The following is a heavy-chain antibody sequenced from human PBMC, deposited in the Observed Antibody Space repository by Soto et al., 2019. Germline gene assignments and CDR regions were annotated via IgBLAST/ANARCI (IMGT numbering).Heavy chain of an antibody. J-gene: IGHJ4*02. Sequence: HPGGSLRLSCVASGFTFHHYAIDWVRQAPGKGLEWVAVVSYDGNYKDYAESVKGRFTISRDNSNNVVYLQMESLRPEDTAIYYCVKESGGSGRENDFDTWGQGTLVTVSS. V-gene: IGHV3-30*18. CDR2: VSYDGNYK. CDR1: GFTFHHYA. D-gene: IGHD2-15*01. CDR3: VKESGGSGRENDFDT.